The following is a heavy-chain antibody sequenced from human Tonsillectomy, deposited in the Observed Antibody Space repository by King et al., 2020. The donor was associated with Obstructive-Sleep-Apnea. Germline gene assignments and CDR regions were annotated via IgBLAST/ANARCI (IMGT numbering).Heavy chain of an antibody. CDR2: IYPGDSDA. D-gene: IGHD3-22*01. Sequence: QLVQSGAEVKKPGESLKISCKGSGYSFTSYWIGWVRQMPGKGLEWMGIIYPGDSDARYSPSFQGQVTISADKSISTAYLQWSSLKASDTAMYYCARAARYYYDSSGYYAYEFDYWGQGTLVTVSS. CDR1: GYSFTSYW. J-gene: IGHJ4*02. V-gene: IGHV5-51*01. CDR3: ARAARYYYDSSGYYAYEFDY.